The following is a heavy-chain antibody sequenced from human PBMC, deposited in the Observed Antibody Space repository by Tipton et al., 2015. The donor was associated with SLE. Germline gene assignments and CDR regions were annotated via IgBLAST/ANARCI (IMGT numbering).Heavy chain of an antibody. CDR2: ISSSSRYI. CDR3: TREEEGGWNFDY. V-gene: IGHV3-21*01. Sequence: GSLRLSCAASGFTVSSNYMSWVRQAPGKGLEWVSSISSSSRYIYYADSVKGRFTISRDNARNSVFLQMNSLRADDTAVYYCTREEEGGWNFDYWGQGTLVTVSS. CDR1: GFTVSSNY. J-gene: IGHJ4*02. D-gene: IGHD6-19*01.